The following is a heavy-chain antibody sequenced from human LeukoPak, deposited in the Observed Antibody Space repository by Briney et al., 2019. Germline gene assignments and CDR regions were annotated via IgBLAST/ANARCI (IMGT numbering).Heavy chain of an antibody. D-gene: IGHD6-19*01. CDR3: ARDYENSSGWYLSGYFDY. V-gene: IGHV1-69*05. J-gene: IGHJ4*02. CDR1: GGTFSSYG. CDR2: IIPIFGTA. Sequence: SVKVSCKASGGTFSSYGIIWVRQAPGQGLEWMGRIIPIFGTANYAQKFQGRVMIITDESTSTAYMELSSLRSEDTAVYYCARDYENSSGWYLSGYFDYWGQGTLVTVSS.